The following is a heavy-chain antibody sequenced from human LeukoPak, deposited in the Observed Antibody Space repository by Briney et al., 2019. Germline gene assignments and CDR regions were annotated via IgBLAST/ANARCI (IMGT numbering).Heavy chain of an antibody. CDR3: ARAPITMIGDYYGMDV. V-gene: IGHV4-34*01. J-gene: IGHJ6*02. CDR1: GGSFSGYY. Sequence: SETLSLTCAVYGGSFSGYYWSWIRQPPGKGLEWIGEINHSGSTNYNPSLKSRVTISVDTSKNQFSLKLSSVTAADTAVYYCARAPITMIGDYYGMDVWGQGTTVTVSS. CDR2: INHSGST. D-gene: IGHD3-22*01.